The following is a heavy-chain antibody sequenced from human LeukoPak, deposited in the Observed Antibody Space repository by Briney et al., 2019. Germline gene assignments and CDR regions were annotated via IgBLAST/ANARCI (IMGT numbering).Heavy chain of an antibody. Sequence: PGGSLRLSCAASGFTCSRYWKSWVRQAPGKGLEWVANIKQDGSEKYYVDSVKGRFTISRDNAKNSLYLQMNSLRAEDTAVYYCASAFYCSGGSCLDYWGQGTLVTVSS. CDR1: GFTCSRYW. D-gene: IGHD2-15*01. CDR2: IKQDGSEK. CDR3: ASAFYCSGGSCLDY. J-gene: IGHJ4*02. V-gene: IGHV3-7*01.